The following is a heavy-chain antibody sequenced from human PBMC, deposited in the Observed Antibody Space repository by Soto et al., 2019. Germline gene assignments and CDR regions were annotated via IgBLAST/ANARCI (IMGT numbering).Heavy chain of an antibody. CDR3: VRDLNGSGDY. J-gene: IGHJ4*02. CDR1: GGSTTSDY. V-gene: IGHV4-59*01. D-gene: IGHD3-10*01. CDR2: TFHSLGA. Sequence: SETLSLTCTVSGGSTTSDYWSWIRQPPGKGLEWLGYTFHSLGAKYNPSLGSRGTISLDTSKNQLSLSLRSVTAADTAIDFCVRDLNGSGDYWGQGTLVTVAS.